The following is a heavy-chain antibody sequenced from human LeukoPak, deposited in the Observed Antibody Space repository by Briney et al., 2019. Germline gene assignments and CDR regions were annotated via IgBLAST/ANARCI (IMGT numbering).Heavy chain of an antibody. CDR2: ISWNSGSI. D-gene: IGHD5-18*01. CDR3: AKDHERGYSYGYVHY. J-gene: IGHJ4*02. V-gene: IGHV3-9*01. CDR1: GVTFDVYA. Sequence: GGSLRLSCAAPGVTFDVYAMHWVREALGEGVEWVSGISWNSGSIGYADSVKGRFTISRDNAKNSLYLQMNSLRAEDTALYYCAKDHERGYSYGYVHYWGQGTLVTVSS.